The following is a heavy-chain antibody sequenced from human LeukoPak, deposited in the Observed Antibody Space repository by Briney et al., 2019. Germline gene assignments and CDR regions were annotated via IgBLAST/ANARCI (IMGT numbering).Heavy chain of an antibody. CDR3: ARQVGATEGAAFDI. CDR1: GFTFSSYS. Sequence: PGGSLRLSCAASGFTFSSYSMNWVRQAPGKGLEWVSSISSSSSYIYYADSVKGRFTISRDNAKNSLYLQMNSLRAEDTAVYYCARQVGATEGAAFDIWGQGTMVTVSS. CDR2: ISSSSSYI. J-gene: IGHJ3*02. V-gene: IGHV3-21*01. D-gene: IGHD1-26*01.